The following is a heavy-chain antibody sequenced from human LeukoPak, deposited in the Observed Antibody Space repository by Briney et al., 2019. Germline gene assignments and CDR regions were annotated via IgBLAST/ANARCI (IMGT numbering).Heavy chain of an antibody. CDR2: ISSNGGST. CDR1: GFTFSSYA. CDR3: ARPASSSWLDVYYYYYMDV. J-gene: IGHJ6*03. Sequence: PGGSLRLSCAASGFTFSSYAMSWVRQAPGKGLEYVSAISSNGGSTYYANSVKGRFTISRDNSKNTLYLQMGSLRAEDMAVYYCARPASSSWLDVYYYYYMDVWGKGTTVTVSS. D-gene: IGHD6-13*01. V-gene: IGHV3-64*01.